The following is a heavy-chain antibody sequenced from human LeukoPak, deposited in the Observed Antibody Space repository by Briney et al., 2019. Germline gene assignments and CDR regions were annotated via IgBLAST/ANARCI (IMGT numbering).Heavy chain of an antibody. V-gene: IGHV1-18*01. CDR3: ARSMVAGAFDY. J-gene: IGHJ4*02. D-gene: IGHD4/OR15-4a*01. CDR1: GYTFTIYG. Sequence: GASVKVSCKGSGYTFTIYGISWVRQAPGQGLELMAWISAYNGDTNYAQKLQGRGTITTATSTSTAYMELRSLRSDDTAVYYCARSMVAGAFDYWGQGTLVTVSS. CDR2: ISAYNGDT.